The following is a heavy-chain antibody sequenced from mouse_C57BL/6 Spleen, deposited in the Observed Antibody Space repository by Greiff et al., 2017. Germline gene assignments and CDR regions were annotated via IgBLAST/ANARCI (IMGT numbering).Heavy chain of an antibody. V-gene: IGHV1-63*01. J-gene: IGHJ3*01. Sequence: QVQLQQSGAELVRPGTSVTMSCKASGYTFTNYWIGWAKQRPGHGLEWIGDIYPGGGYTNYNEKFKGKATLTADKSSSTAYMQFSSLTSEDSAIYYCARMEDYDEGTWFAYWGQGTLVTVSA. CDR3: ARMEDYDEGTWFAY. D-gene: IGHD2-4*01. CDR2: IYPGGGYT. CDR1: GYTFTNYW.